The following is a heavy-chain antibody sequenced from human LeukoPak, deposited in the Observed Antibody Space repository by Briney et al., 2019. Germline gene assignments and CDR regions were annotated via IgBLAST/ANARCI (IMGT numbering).Heavy chain of an antibody. CDR1: GGSFSGYY. Sequence: PSETLSLTCAVYGGSFSGYYWSWIRQPPGKGLEWIGEINHSGSTNYNPSLKSRVTISVDTSKNQFSLKLSSVTAADTAVYYCVVTAALGYYMDVWGKGTTVTASS. CDR3: VVTAALGYYMDV. J-gene: IGHJ6*03. V-gene: IGHV4-34*01. D-gene: IGHD2-21*02. CDR2: INHSGST.